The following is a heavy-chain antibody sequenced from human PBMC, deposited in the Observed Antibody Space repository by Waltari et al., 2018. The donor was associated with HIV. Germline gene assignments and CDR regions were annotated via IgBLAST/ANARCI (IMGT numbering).Heavy chain of an antibody. CDR3: AHAFMVRGVIITGFDY. V-gene: IGHV2-5*01. CDR2: IYWNDDK. CDR1: GFSLSTSGVG. Sequence: QITLKESGPTLVKPTQTLTLTCTFSGFSLSTSGVGVGWLRQPPGRALEWLALIYWNDDKRYSPSLKGRLTITKDTAKNQVVLTMTNMDPVDTATYYCAHAFMVRGVIITGFDYWGQGTLVTVSS. J-gene: IGHJ4*02. D-gene: IGHD3-10*01.